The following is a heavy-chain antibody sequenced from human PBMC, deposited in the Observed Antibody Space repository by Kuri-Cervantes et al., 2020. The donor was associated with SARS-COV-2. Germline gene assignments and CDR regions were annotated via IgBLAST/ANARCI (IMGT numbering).Heavy chain of an antibody. J-gene: IGHJ4*02. D-gene: IGHD2-2*01. CDR1: GGTFSSYA. V-gene: IGHV1-69*04. CDR2: IIPILGTA. Sequence: SVKVSCKASGGTFSSYAISWVRQAPGQGLEWMGRIIPILGTANYAQKFQGRVTMTRDTSISTAYMELSRLRSDDTAVYYCARVLGSSTSCYWDWGQGTLVTVSS. CDR3: ARVLGSSTSCYWD.